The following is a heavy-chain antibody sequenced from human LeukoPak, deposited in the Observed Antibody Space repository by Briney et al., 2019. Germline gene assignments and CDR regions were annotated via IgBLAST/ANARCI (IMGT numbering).Heavy chain of an antibody. CDR2: IYYSGST. CDR1: GGSISSGGYY. J-gene: IGHJ4*02. CDR3: ARGDSSTLHFDY. V-gene: IGHV4-31*03. Sequence: PSQTLSLTCTVSGGSISSGGYYWSWIRQHPGKGLEWIGYIYYSGSTYYNPSLKSRVTISVDTSKNQFSLKLNSVSAADTAVYYCARGDSSTLHFDYWGQGTLVTVSS. D-gene: IGHD6-13*01.